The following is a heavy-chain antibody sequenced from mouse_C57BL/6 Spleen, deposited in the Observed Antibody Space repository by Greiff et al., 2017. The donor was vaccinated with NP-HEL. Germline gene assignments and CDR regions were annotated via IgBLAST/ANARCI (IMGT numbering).Heavy chain of an antibody. CDR2: IDPSDSET. Sequence: QVQLQQPGAELVRPGSSVKLSCKASGYTFTSYWMHWVKQRPIQGLEWIGNIDPSDSETHYNQKFKDKATLTVDKSSSTAYMQLSSLTSEDSAVYYCARRSFEDYAMDYWGQGTSVTVSS. J-gene: IGHJ4*01. CDR1: GYTFTSYW. V-gene: IGHV1-52*01. CDR3: ARRSFEDYAMDY.